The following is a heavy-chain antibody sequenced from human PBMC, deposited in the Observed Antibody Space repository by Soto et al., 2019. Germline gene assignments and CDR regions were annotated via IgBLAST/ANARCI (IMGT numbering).Heavy chain of an antibody. CDR1: GGSFSGYY. D-gene: IGHD3-3*02. J-gene: IGHJ4*02. CDR2: INHSGST. Sequence: QVQLQQWGAGLLKPSETLSLTCAVYGGSFSGYYWSWIRQPPGKGLEWIGEINHSGSTNYNPSLKSRVTISVDTSKNQFSLKLSSVTAADTAVYYCVGLGIILGTIDYWGQGTLVTVSS. V-gene: IGHV4-34*01. CDR3: VGLGIILGTIDY.